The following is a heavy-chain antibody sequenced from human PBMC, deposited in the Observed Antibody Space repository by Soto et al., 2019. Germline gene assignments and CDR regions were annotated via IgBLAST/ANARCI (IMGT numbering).Heavy chain of an antibody. CDR3: ARGWELLGY. V-gene: IGHV4-59*01. CDR1: GGSISSYY. CDR2: IYYSGST. J-gene: IGHJ4*02. D-gene: IGHD1-26*01. Sequence: LSLTCTVSGGSISSYYWSWIRQPPGKGLEWIGYIYYSGSTNYNPSLKSRVTISVDTSKNQFSLKLSSVTAADTAVYYCARGWELLGYWGQGTLVTVSS.